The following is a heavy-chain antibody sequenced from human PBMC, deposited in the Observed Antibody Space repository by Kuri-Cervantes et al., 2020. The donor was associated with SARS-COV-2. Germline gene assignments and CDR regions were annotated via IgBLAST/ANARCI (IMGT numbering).Heavy chain of an antibody. J-gene: IGHJ5*02. CDR3: AKSDWFDP. V-gene: IGHV3-74*01. CDR1: GFSLSGFW. Sequence: GESLKISCAASGFSLSGFWMHWVRQVPGKGPVWVARSKYDGGSPSYADSVRGRLTISRDNAKNMLYLQMNSLRVEDTAVYYCAKSDWFDPWGQGTLVTVSS. CDR2: SKYDGGSP.